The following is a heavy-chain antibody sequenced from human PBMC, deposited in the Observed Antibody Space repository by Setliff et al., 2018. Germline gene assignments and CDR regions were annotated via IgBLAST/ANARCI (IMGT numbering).Heavy chain of an antibody. CDR3: ATRTPVTFSGVVTTV. CDR2: ITNYNGKT. Sequence: ASVKVSCKASGLTFTTFSISWVRQAPGQGLEWMGWITNYNGKTDYAQKFQDRVISTTDTSTNTAYMELRNLRPDDKAIYYCATRTPVTFSGVVTTVWGQGSLVTVSS. J-gene: IGHJ4*02. D-gene: IGHD3-3*01. V-gene: IGHV1-18*01. CDR1: GLTFTTFS.